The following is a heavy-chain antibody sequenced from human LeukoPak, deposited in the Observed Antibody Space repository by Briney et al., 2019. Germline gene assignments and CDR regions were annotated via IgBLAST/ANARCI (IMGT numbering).Heavy chain of an antibody. CDR3: ARALYSRSWTFDY. Sequence: SETLSLTCAVYGGSFSGYYWSWIRQPPGKGLEWIGEINHSGSTNYNPSLKSRVTISVDTSKNQFSLKLSSVTAADTAVYYCARALYSRSWTFDYWGQGTLVTVSS. D-gene: IGHD6-13*01. V-gene: IGHV4-34*01. J-gene: IGHJ4*02. CDR1: GGSFSGYY. CDR2: INHSGST.